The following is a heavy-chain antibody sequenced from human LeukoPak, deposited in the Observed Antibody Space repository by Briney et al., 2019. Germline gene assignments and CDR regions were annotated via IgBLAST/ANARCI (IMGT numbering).Heavy chain of an antibody. CDR3: ARDLSERYSIDY. D-gene: IGHD1-14*01. CDR1: GFTFSSYA. CDR2: ISYDGGDK. V-gene: IGHV3-30-3*01. Sequence: GGSLRLSCAASGFTFSSYAIHWVRQAPGKGLEWVAFISYDGGDKRYAESVKGRITISRDNSRKPLYLQMHSLGPEDTAIYYCARDLSERYSIDYWGQGTLVTVSS. J-gene: IGHJ4*02.